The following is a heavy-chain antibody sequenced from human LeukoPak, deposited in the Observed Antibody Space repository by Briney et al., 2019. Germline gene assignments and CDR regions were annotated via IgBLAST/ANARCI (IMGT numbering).Heavy chain of an antibody. CDR1: GGSFSGYY. V-gene: IGHV4-34*01. Sequence: SETLSLTCAVYGGSFSGYYWSWIRQPPGKGLEWIGEINHSGSTNYNPSLKSRVTISVDTSKNQFSLKLSSVTAADTAVYYRAGISYNWNDLLAPDWGQGTLVTVSS. J-gene: IGHJ4*02. D-gene: IGHD1-20*01. CDR2: INHSGST. CDR3: AGISYNWNDLLAPD.